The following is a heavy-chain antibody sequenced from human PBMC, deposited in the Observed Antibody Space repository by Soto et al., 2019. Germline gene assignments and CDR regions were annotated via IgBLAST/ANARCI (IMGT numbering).Heavy chain of an antibody. V-gene: IGHV4-59*01. CDR1: GGSISSYY. CDR2: IYYSGST. D-gene: IGHD2-21*02. CDR3: ARGGAYCGGDCYRFDY. J-gene: IGHJ4*02. Sequence: SETLSLTCTVSGGSISSYYWSWIRQPPGKGLEWIGYIYYSGSTNYNPSLKSRVTISVDTSENQFSLKLSSVTAADTAVYYCARGGAYCGGDCYRFDYWGQGTLVTVSS.